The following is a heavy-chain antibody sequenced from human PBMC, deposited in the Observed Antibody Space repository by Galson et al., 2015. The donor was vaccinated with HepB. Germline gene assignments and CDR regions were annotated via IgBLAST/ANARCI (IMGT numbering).Heavy chain of an antibody. CDR3: AKERWEVTTVGDYYYMDV. J-gene: IGHJ6*03. D-gene: IGHD4-17*01. Sequence: SLRLSCAASGFTFSSYAMSWVRQAPGKGLEWVSAISGSGGSTYYADSVKGRFTISRDNSKNTLYLQMNSLRAEDTAVYYCAKERWEVTTVGDYYYMDVWGKGTTVTVSS. CDR1: GFTFSSYA. V-gene: IGHV3-23*01. CDR2: ISGSGGST.